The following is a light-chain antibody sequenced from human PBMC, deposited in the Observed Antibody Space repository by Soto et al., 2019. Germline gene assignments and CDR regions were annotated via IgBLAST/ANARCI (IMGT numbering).Light chain of an antibody. CDR2: ETT. CDR1: RSDVGTYNL. CDR3: CSYAGSSTWV. Sequence: QSVLTQPASVSGSPGQSITISCTGTRSDVGTYNLVSWYQQYPGKAPKLMIYETTKRPSGVSNRLSGSKSGNTASLTISGLQAEDEAEYYCCSYAGSSTWVFGGGTKLTVL. J-gene: IGLJ3*02. V-gene: IGLV2-23*01.